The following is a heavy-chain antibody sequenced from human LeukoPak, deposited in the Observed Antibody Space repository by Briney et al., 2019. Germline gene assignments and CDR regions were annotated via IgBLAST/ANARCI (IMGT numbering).Heavy chain of an antibody. CDR2: INHSGST. Sequence: SETLSLTCAVYGGSFSGYYWSWIRQPPGKGLEWIGEINHSGSTNYNPSLKSRVTISVDTSKNQFSLKLSSVTAADTAVYYCARAGGSSKRLYYYYYYMDVWGKGTTVTVSS. D-gene: IGHD4-23*01. CDR1: GGSFSGYY. V-gene: IGHV4-34*01. J-gene: IGHJ6*03. CDR3: ARAGGSSKRLYYYYYYMDV.